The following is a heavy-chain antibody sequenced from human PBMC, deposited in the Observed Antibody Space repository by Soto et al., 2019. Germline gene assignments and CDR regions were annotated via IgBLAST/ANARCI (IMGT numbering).Heavy chain of an antibody. CDR1: GYTFTSYY. CDR3: ARGDYYGSGHCFDY. J-gene: IGHJ4*02. Sequence: QVQLVQSGAEVKKPGASVKLSCKASGYTFTSYYLHWVRQAPGQGLEWMGTINPSGGRTNYAQKFQGRVTMTRDTSTSTVYLYLNSLRSEDTAVYYCARGDYYGSGHCFDYWGQGTLATVSS. V-gene: IGHV1-46*01. CDR2: INPSGGRT. D-gene: IGHD3-10*01.